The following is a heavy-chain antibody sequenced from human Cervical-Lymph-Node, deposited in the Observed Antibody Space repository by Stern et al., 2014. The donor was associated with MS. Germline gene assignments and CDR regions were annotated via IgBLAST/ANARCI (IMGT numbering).Heavy chain of an antibody. CDR1: GGSFSGYY. CDR2: INHRGST. D-gene: IGHD3-10*01. Sequence: QVQLQQWGAGLLKPSETLSLTCAVYGGSFSGYYWSWIRQPPGKGLEWIGEINHRGSTNYNPSPKSRVTISVDTSKNQFSLKLSSVTAADTAVYYCARVPHYYARPDAFDIWGQGTMVTVSS. J-gene: IGHJ3*02. V-gene: IGHV4-34*01. CDR3: ARVPHYYARPDAFDI.